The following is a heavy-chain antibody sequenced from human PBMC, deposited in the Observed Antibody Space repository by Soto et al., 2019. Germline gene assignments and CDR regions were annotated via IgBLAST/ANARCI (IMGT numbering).Heavy chain of an antibody. CDR3: ARDRIAVAGAYMDV. D-gene: IGHD6-19*01. CDR1: GGSISSYY. J-gene: IGHJ6*03. Sequence: SETLSLTCTVSGGSISSYYWSWIRQPPGKGLEWIWYIYYSGSTNYNPSLKSRVTISVDTSKNQFSLKLSSVTAADTAVYYCARDRIAVAGAYMDVWGKGTTVTVSS. CDR2: IYYSGST. V-gene: IGHV4-59*01.